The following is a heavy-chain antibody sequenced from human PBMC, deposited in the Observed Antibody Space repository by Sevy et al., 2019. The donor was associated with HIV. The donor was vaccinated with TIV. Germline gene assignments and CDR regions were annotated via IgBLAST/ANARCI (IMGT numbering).Heavy chain of an antibody. J-gene: IGHJ3*02. CDR1: GCSINSDH. CDR3: ARRNDFDI. CDR2: VCYTGGT. Sequence: SETLSLTCTVSGCSINSDHWNWIRQPPGKGLEWSGYVCYTGGTNYNPSLKNRVTISVDRTKNQFSLKLTSVTAADTSVYYCARRNDFDIWGQGTMVTVSS. V-gene: IGHV4-59*08.